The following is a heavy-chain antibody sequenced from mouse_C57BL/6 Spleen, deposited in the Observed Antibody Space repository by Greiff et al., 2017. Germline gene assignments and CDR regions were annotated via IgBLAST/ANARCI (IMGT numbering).Heavy chain of an antibody. CDR2: FYPGSGST. J-gene: IGHJ4*01. CDR1: GYTFTEYT. D-gene: IGHD2-10*02. V-gene: IGHV1-62-2*01. Sequence: QVQLQQSGAELVKPGASVKLSCKASGYTFTEYTIHWVKQRSGQGLEWIGWFYPGSGSTKYNEKFKDKATLTVDKSSSTASMELMRLTSEDLAVYFCERRGYGSHAMDYWGQGTSVTVSS. CDR3: ERRGYGSHAMDY.